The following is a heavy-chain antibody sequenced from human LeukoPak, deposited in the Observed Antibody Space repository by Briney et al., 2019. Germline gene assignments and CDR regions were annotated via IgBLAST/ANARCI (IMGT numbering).Heavy chain of an antibody. J-gene: IGHJ4*02. CDR3: ARGRDDYGGNGGRGGYYFDY. CDR2: INHSGST. Sequence: SETLSLTCAVYGGSFSGYYWSWIRQPPGKGLEWIGEINHSGSTNYNPSLKSRVTISVDTSKNQFSLKLSSVTAADTAVYYCARGRDDYGGNGGRGGYYFDYWGQGTLVTVSS. V-gene: IGHV4-34*01. CDR1: GGSFSGYY. D-gene: IGHD4-23*01.